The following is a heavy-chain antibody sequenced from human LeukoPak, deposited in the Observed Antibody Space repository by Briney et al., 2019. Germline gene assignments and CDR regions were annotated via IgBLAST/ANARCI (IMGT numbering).Heavy chain of an antibody. CDR1: GFTFSSYW. CDR2: INSDGSST. D-gene: IGHD6-19*01. V-gene: IGHV3-74*01. CDR3: ATSRWRRRGWFHLY. Sequence: GGSLRLSCAASGFTFSSYWMHWVRQAPGKGLVWVSRINSDGSSTSYADSVKGRFTISRDNAKNSLYLQMTRLRVEDTAIYYCATSRWRRRGWFHLYWGRGTLVTVSS. J-gene: IGHJ4*02.